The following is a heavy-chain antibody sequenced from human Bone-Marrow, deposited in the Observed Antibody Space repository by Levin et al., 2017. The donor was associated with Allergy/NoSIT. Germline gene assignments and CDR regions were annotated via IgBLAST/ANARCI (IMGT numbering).Heavy chain of an antibody. CDR1: GGSISSSNW. Sequence: SETLSLTCAVSGGSISSSNWWSWVRQPPGKGLEWIGEIYHSGSTNYNPSLKSRVTISVDKSKNQFSLKLSSVTAADTAVYYCATLRRGFGVHFDYWGQGTLVTVSS. CDR3: ATLRRGFGVHFDY. V-gene: IGHV4-4*02. D-gene: IGHD3-3*01. J-gene: IGHJ4*02. CDR2: IYHSGST.